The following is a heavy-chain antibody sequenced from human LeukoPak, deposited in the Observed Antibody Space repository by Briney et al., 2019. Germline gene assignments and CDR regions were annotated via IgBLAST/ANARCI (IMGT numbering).Heavy chain of an antibody. Sequence: SETLSLTCTISGGSISTHYWSWVRQSPGKGPEWIGNVFYSGSTNYNPSLKSRVIISVDMSKNQFSLKLNSVTAADMAVYYCATPPWRYNWNDEAFDIWGQGTMVTVSS. V-gene: IGHV4-59*11. CDR1: GGSISTHY. J-gene: IGHJ3*02. CDR2: VFYSGST. CDR3: ATPPWRYNWNDEAFDI. D-gene: IGHD1-1*01.